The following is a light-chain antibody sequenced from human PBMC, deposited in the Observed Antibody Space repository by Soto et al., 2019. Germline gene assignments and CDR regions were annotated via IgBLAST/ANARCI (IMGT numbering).Light chain of an antibody. Sequence: QSVLTQPSSVTGSPGQSITISCTGTSSDVGGYNHVSWYQQSPTTAPKLIIYEVTNRPSGVSGRFSGSKSGNTASLTISGLQPDDEADYYCASYTVRRAWVFGGGTKVTVL. V-gene: IGLV2-14*01. CDR3: ASYTVRRAWV. J-gene: IGLJ3*02. CDR2: EVT. CDR1: SSDVGGYNH.